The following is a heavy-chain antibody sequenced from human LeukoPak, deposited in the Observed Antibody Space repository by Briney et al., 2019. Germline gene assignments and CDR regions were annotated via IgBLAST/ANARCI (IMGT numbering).Heavy chain of an antibody. V-gene: IGHV4-38-2*01. D-gene: IGHD4-11*01. CDR2: IYHSGST. Sequence: SETLSLTCAVSGYSISGGYYWGWIRQPPGKGLEWIGSIYHSGSTCYNPSLKSRVTISVDTSKNQFSLKLSSVTAADTAVYYCARQLDSKGYYSYYMDVWGKGTTVTVSS. J-gene: IGHJ6*03. CDR3: ARQLDSKGYYSYYMDV. CDR1: GYSISGGYY.